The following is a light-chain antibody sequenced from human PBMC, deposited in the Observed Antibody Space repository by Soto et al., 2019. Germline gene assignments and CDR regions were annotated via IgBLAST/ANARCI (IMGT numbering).Light chain of an antibody. Sequence: QSALTQPASVSGSPGQSITISCTGTSSDVGGYKYVSWYQQHPGKVPKLMIYDVSNRPSGVSNRFSGSKSGNTASLTISGLQAEEEADYYCSSYTRSSLYVFGTGTKLTVL. CDR2: DVS. CDR1: SSDVGGYKY. CDR3: SSYTRSSLYV. J-gene: IGLJ1*01. V-gene: IGLV2-14*01.